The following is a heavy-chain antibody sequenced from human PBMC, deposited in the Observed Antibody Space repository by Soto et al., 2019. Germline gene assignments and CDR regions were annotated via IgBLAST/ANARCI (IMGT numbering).Heavy chain of an antibody. Sequence: GASVKVSCKASGGTFSSYAISWVRQAPGQGLEWMGGIIPIFGTANYAQKLQGRVTITADESTSTAYMELSSLRSEDTAVYYCARSLLYQLPGYYYGMDVWGQGTTVTVSS. CDR1: GGTFSSYA. D-gene: IGHD2-8*01. V-gene: IGHV1-69*13. CDR2: IIPIFGTA. J-gene: IGHJ6*02. CDR3: ARSLLYQLPGYYYGMDV.